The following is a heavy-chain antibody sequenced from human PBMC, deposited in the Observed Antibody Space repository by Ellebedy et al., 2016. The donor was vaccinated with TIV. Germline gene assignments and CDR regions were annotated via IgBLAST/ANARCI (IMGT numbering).Heavy chain of an antibody. CDR2: ISYDGTNE. CDR1: GFTFSDYA. V-gene: IGHV3-30*18. Sequence: GESLKISRAASGFTFSDYAMHWARQAPGKGLERVAVISYDGTNENYADSVKGRFTISRDNSMNSLYLQMNSLRAEDTAVYECAKSYSNSPNFYYHHGLDVWGQGTTVTVSS. CDR3: AKSYSNSPNFYYHHGLDV. D-gene: IGHD4-11*01. J-gene: IGHJ6*02.